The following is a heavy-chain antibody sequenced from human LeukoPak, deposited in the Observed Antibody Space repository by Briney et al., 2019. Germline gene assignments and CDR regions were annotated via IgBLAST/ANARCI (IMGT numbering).Heavy chain of an antibody. V-gene: IGHV3-30*02. CDR1: GFTFSSYG. Sequence: SGGSLRLSCAASGFTFSSYGMHWVRQAPGKGLEWVAVIWYDGSNKYYADSVKGRFTISRDNSKNTLYLQMNSLRAEDTAVYYCRGYSYGLSFDYWGQGTLVTVSS. D-gene: IGHD5-18*01. CDR3: RGYSYGLSFDY. CDR2: IWYDGSNK. J-gene: IGHJ4*02.